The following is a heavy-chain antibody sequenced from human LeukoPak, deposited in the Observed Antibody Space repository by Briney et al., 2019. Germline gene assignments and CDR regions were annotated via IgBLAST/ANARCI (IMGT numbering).Heavy chain of an antibody. J-gene: IGHJ4*02. CDR3: ARGGLHSSSWYVRNSAY. CDR1: GGPFSGYY. Sequence: SDTLSLTCAVYGGPFSGYYWSWIRQHPRQGLQSLGSSNHTLSTNYNPSLKSRVTISVDTSKTQFSLKLTSVPAADTAVYYCARGGLHSSSWYVRNSAYWGQGTLVTVSS. D-gene: IGHD6-13*01. V-gene: IGHV4-34*01. CDR2: SNHTLST.